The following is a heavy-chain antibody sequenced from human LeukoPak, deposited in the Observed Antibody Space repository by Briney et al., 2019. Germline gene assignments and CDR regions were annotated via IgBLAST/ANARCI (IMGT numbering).Heavy chain of an antibody. CDR1: GYTFTGYY. CDR2: INPNRGGS. V-gene: IGHV1-2*02. Sequence: ASVKVSCKASGYTFTGYYMHWVGQAPGQGLEWMGWINPNRGGSNYAQKFQGRVTMTRDTSISTAYMELSRLRSDDTAVYYCARVRVTVGRGTFDPWGQGTLVTVSS. J-gene: IGHJ5*02. D-gene: IGHD3-10*01. CDR3: ARVRVTVGRGTFDP.